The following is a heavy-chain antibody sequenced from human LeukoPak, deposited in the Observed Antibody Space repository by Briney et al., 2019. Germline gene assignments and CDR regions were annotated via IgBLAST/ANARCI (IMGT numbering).Heavy chain of an antibody. CDR3: AKSDY. CDR2: ISFDGSDK. V-gene: IGHV3-30*02. J-gene: IGHJ4*02. CDR1: GFTFSSYG. Sequence: GGSLRLSCAASGFTFSSYGMHWVRQAPGKGLEWVAFISFDGSDKYYADSVKGRFTISRDNSKNTLYLHMNSLRAEDTAVYYCAKSDYWGQGTLVTVSS.